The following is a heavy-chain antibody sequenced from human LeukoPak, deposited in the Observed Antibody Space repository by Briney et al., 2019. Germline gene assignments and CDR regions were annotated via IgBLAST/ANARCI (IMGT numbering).Heavy chain of an antibody. CDR3: AKTYYYDSSGFSAFDP. Sequence: GGSLRLSCAASGFTFSSYGMHWVRQAPGKGLEWVAVISYDGSNKYYADSVKGRFTISSDNSKNTLYLQMNSLRAEDTAVYYCAKTYYYDSSGFSAFDPWGQGTLVTVSS. D-gene: IGHD3-22*01. J-gene: IGHJ5*02. CDR1: GFTFSSYG. CDR2: ISYDGSNK. V-gene: IGHV3-30*18.